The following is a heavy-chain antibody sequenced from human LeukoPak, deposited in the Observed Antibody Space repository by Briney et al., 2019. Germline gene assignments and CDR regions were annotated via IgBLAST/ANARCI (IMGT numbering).Heavy chain of an antibody. CDR1: GFTFSVYW. Sequence: PGGSLRLSCAVSGFTFSVYWMHWIRQAPGKGLVWISRINNDGISIGYADSVKGRVTISRDNAKNTLYLQMNSLRAEDTAVYYCTRGMYSSAWSIDYWGQGTLVTVSS. CDR3: TRGMYSSAWSIDY. J-gene: IGHJ4*02. D-gene: IGHD6-19*01. CDR2: INNDGISI. V-gene: IGHV3-74*01.